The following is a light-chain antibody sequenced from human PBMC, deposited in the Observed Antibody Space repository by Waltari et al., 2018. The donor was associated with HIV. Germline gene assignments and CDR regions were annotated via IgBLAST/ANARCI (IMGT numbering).Light chain of an antibody. Sequence: DIQMTQSPFSLSASVGDRVTITCQASHDIENYLYWYQQKSGKAPKLLIYDASNLETGVPSRFNGSRSGTHFTFTISGLQPEDMATYYCQQYEDLPITFGQGTRLEIK. CDR3: QQYEDLPIT. CDR1: HDIENY. V-gene: IGKV1-33*01. J-gene: IGKJ5*01. CDR2: DAS.